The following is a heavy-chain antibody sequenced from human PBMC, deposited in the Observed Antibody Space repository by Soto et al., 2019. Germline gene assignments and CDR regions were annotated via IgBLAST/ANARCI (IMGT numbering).Heavy chain of an antibody. CDR2: INPSGGST. Sequence: ASVKVSCKASGYTFTTYYIHWVRQAPGQGLEWMGIINPSGGSTSYAQKLQGRVTMTTDTSTSTAYMDLRSLTSDDTAVYYCARDRVAGIWGDAFDIWGQGTMVTVSS. J-gene: IGHJ3*02. D-gene: IGHD3-16*01. CDR3: ARDRVAGIWGDAFDI. CDR1: GYTFTTYY. V-gene: IGHV1-46*01.